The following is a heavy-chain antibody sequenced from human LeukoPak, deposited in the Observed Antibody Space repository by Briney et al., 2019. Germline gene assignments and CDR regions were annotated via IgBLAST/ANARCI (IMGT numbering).Heavy chain of an antibody. CDR1: GFTVSSNY. CDR2: IYSGGST. Sequence: PGGSLRLSCAASGFTVSSNYMSWVRQAPGKGLEWVSVIYSGGSTYYADSVKGRFTISRDNSKNTLYLQMNSLRAEDTAVYYCARIYVWGSYSPYYFDYWGQGILVTVSS. D-gene: IGHD3-16*01. V-gene: IGHV3-53*01. J-gene: IGHJ4*02. CDR3: ARIYVWGSYSPYYFDY.